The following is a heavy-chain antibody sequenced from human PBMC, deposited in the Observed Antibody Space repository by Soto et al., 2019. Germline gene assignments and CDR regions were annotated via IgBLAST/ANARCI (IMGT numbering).Heavy chain of an antibody. D-gene: IGHD2-2*01. J-gene: IGHJ5*02. CDR2: IIPIFGTA. Sequence: QVQLVQFGAEVKKPGSSVKVSCKASGGTFSSYAISWVRQAPGQGLEWMGGIIPIFGTANYAQKFQGRVTITADESTSTAYMELSSLRSEDTAVYYCARTDIVVVPAASNWFDPWGQGTLVTVSS. V-gene: IGHV1-69*01. CDR1: GGTFSSYA. CDR3: ARTDIVVVPAASNWFDP.